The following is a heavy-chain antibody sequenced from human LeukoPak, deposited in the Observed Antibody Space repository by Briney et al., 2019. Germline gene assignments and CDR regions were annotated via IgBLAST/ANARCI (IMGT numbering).Heavy chain of an antibody. Sequence: GRSLRLSCAASGFTLSSYAITCGRQAAGQEGEWFSGSGSGGSTYYTDSVKGRFTISRDNSKNTLYLQVNSLRAEDSAVYYCAKDFWSGYYPDYWGQGTLVTVSS. V-gene: IGHV3-23*01. CDR1: GFTLSSYA. CDR3: AKDFWSGYYPDY. J-gene: IGHJ4*02. D-gene: IGHD3-3*01. CDR2: SGSGGST.